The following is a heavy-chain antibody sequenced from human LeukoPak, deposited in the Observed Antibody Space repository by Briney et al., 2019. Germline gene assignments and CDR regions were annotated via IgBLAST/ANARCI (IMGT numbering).Heavy chain of an antibody. Sequence: GGSLSLSCAASGFTFSTYSMNWVRQAPGKGLEWVSCISTRSTYIYYADSVKGRFTISRDNAKNSLYLQMNSLRAEDTAVYYCARGVGGFWGQGTLVTVSS. CDR2: ISTRSTYI. CDR1: GFTFSTYS. J-gene: IGHJ4*02. V-gene: IGHV3-21*04. CDR3: ARGVGGF.